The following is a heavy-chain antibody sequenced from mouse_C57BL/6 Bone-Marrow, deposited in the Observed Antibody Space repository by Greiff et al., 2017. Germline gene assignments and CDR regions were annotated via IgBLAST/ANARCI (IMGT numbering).Heavy chain of an antibody. J-gene: IGHJ1*03. CDR2: IDPENGDT. CDR3: TTVVATSHWYFDV. V-gene: IGHV14-4*01. Sequence: VQLQQSGAELVRPGASVKLSCTASGFNIKDDYMHWVKQRPEQGLEWIGWIDPENGDTAYASKFQGKATITADTSSNTAYLQLSSLTSEDTAVYYCTTVVATSHWYFDVWGTGTTVTVSS. CDR1: GFNIKDDY. D-gene: IGHD1-1*01.